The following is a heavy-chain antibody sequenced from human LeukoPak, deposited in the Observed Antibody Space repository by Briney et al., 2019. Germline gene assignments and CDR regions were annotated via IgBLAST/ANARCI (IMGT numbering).Heavy chain of an antibody. V-gene: IGHV4-38-2*01. D-gene: IGHD4-11*01. CDR2: IYHSGST. J-gene: IGHJ5*02. Sequence: PSETLSLTCAVSGNSISSGYYWGWIRQPPGKGLEWIGSIYHSGSTYYNPSLKSRVTISEDTSKNQFSLKLSSVTAADTAVYYCARQFHDYTKGIAGRFDPWGQGTLVTVSS. CDR3: ARQFHDYTKGIAGRFDP. CDR1: GNSISSGYY.